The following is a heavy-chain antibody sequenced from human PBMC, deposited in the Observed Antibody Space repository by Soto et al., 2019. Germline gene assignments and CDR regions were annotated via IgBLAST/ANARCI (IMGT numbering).Heavy chain of an antibody. Sequence: SETLSLTCTGSGGSLSSDDYYWSWIRQPPGKGLEWIGYIYYSGSTYYNPSLKSRVTISVDTSKNQFSLKLNSVTAADTAVYYCARLDDYYGMDVWGQGTTVNVSS. V-gene: IGHV4-30-4*01. CDR2: IYYSGST. CDR3: ARLDDYYGMDV. D-gene: IGHD2-2*03. J-gene: IGHJ6*02. CDR1: GGSLSSDDYY.